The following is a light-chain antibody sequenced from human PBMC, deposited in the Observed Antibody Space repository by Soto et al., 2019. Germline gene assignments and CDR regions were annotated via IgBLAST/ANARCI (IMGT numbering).Light chain of an antibody. Sequence: EIVMTQSPATLSVSPGERATLSCRASQSVSSNLAWYQQKPGQAPRLLIYGASTRATGIPARFSGSGSATDFTLTISSLEPEDFAIYYCQQRYNWPLTFGQGTKVDIK. CDR1: QSVSSN. CDR2: GAS. CDR3: QQRYNWPLT. V-gene: IGKV3-15*01. J-gene: IGKJ1*01.